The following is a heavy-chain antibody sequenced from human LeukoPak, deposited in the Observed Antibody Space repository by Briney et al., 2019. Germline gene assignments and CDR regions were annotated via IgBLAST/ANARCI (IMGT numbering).Heavy chain of an antibody. CDR1: GYTFSNHN. CDR3: ARSTVRGSSWPYNWFDP. Sequence: ASVKVSCKASGYTFSNHNMHWVRQAPGQRLEWMGWINPGNGNTKYSQKFQGRVTITADKSTSTAYMELSSLRSEDTAVYYCARSTVRGSSWPYNWFDPWGQGTLVTVSS. CDR2: INPGNGNT. D-gene: IGHD6-13*01. J-gene: IGHJ5*02. V-gene: IGHV1-3*01.